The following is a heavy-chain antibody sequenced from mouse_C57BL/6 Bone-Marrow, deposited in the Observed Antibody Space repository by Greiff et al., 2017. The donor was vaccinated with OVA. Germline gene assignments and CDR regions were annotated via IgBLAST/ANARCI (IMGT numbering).Heavy chain of an antibody. CDR1: GYAFSSSW. Sequence: QVQLQQSGPELVKPGASVKISCKASGYAFSSSWMNWVKQRPGKGLEWIGRIYPGDGDTNYNGKFKGKATLTADNSSSTAYLQPVILTSKASAVDFCARHEGGYYASYFDYWGQGTTLTVSS. CDR3: ARHEGGYYASYFDY. J-gene: IGHJ2*01. CDR2: IYPGDGDT. D-gene: IGHD2-3*01. V-gene: IGHV1-82*01.